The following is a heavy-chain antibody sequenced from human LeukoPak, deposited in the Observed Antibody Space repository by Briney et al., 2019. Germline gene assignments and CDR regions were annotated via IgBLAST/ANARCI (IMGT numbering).Heavy chain of an antibody. D-gene: IGHD2-15*01. Sequence: ASVKVSCKVSGYTLTELSMHWVRQAPGKGLEWMGGFDPEDGETIYAQKFQGRVTMTEDTSTDTAYMELSSLRSEDTAVYYCATGPIYCSGGSCYPGRWFDPWGQGTLVTVSS. V-gene: IGHV1-24*01. CDR3: ATGPIYCSGGSCYPGRWFDP. J-gene: IGHJ5*02. CDR1: GYTLTELS. CDR2: FDPEDGET.